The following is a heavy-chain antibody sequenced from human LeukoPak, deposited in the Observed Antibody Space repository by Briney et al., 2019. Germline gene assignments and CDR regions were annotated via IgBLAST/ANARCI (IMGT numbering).Heavy chain of an antibody. Sequence: ASVKVSCKASGYTFTGYYMHWVRQAPGQGLEWMGWINPNSGGTNYAQKFQGRVTMTGDTSISTAYMELSRLRSDDTAVYYCARAGPVSYYYYMDVWGKGTTVTVSS. CDR1: GYTFTGYY. J-gene: IGHJ6*03. D-gene: IGHD4-17*01. CDR2: INPNSGGT. CDR3: ARAGPVSYYYYMDV. V-gene: IGHV1-2*02.